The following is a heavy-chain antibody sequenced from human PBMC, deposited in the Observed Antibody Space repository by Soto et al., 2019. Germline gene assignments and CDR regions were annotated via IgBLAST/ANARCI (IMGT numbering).Heavy chain of an antibody. Sequence: SETLSLTCAVYGGSFSGYYWSWIRQPPGKGLEWIGEINHSGSTNYNPSLKSRVTISVDTSKNQFSLKLMSVTAADTAVYYCGRLEGLATISYYFDYWGQGALVTLAS. D-gene: IGHD3-9*01. CDR2: INHSGST. CDR3: GRLEGLATISYYFDY. V-gene: IGHV4-34*01. CDR1: GGSFSGYY. J-gene: IGHJ4*02.